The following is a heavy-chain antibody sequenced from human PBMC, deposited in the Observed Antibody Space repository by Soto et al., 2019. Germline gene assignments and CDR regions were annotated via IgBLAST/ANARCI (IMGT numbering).Heavy chain of an antibody. CDR3: AREEWADYCSSTSCYGLDD. D-gene: IGHD2-2*01. V-gene: IGHV3-48*01. CDR2: ISSSSSTI. J-gene: IGHJ4*02. CDR1: GFTFSSYS. Sequence: EVQLVESGGGLVQPGGSLRLSCAASGFTFSSYSMNWVRQAPGKGLEWVSYISSSSSTIYYADSVKGRFTISRDNAKNSLYLQMNSLRAEDTAVYYCAREEWADYCSSTSCYGLDDWGQGTLVTVSS.